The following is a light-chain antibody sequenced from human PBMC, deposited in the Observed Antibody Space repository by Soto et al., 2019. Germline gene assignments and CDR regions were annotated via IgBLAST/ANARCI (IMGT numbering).Light chain of an antibody. CDR2: WAS. Sequence: DIVMTQFPGSLALSLGERAIINCKSSQSISYTSNNKTYLAWFQQRPSQPPKLIIYWASIRESGAPGRFSGSGSGKEFTLTISSLPAEDVELDYCQQYYASPFTVGPGTKVDSK. CDR1: QSISYTSNNKTY. J-gene: IGKJ3*01. V-gene: IGKV4-1*01. CDR3: QQYYASPFT.